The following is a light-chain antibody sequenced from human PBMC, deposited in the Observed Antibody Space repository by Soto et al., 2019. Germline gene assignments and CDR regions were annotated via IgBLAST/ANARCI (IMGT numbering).Light chain of an antibody. Sequence: EKVVTQSPATLSVSPGERGTLSSRASQSVYSSLAWYQQKPGQAPRLLIYGASTRATGITARFSGSGSGTEFTLTISRLQSEDFAVYYCQQYNNWPPWTFGQGTKVDIK. CDR1: QSVYSS. V-gene: IGKV3-15*01. CDR2: GAS. J-gene: IGKJ1*01. CDR3: QQYNNWPPWT.